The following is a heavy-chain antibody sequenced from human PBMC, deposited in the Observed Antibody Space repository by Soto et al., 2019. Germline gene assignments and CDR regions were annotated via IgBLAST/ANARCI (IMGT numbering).Heavy chain of an antibody. V-gene: IGHV1-8*01. Sequence: QVQLVQSGAEVKKPGASVKVSCKASGYTFTSYDINWVRQATGQGLEWMGWMNPNSGNTGYAQKFQGRVTMTRNTSISTAYMELSSLRSEDTAVYYCARARTYYDFWSDNEDYYGMDVWGQGTTVTVSS. CDR2: MNPNSGNT. CDR3: ARARTYYDFWSDNEDYYGMDV. D-gene: IGHD3-3*01. CDR1: GYTFTSYD. J-gene: IGHJ6*02.